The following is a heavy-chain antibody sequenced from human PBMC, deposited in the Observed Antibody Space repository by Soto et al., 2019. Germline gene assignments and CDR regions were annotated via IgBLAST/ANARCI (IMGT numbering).Heavy chain of an antibody. CDR1: GDSISSDY. J-gene: IGHJ4*01. Sequence: QVQLQQSGPGLVKPSETLSLTCTVSGDSISSDYWSWIRQPPGQGLEWIGYAHHSGTTHYNPSLQSGVTISLDTSKNRVSLNLNSVTAIDTAVYYCGRGSPVVNYWGHGTLVTVSP. CDR3: GRGSPVVNY. V-gene: IGHV4-59*08. CDR2: AHHSGTT. D-gene: IGHD3-10*01.